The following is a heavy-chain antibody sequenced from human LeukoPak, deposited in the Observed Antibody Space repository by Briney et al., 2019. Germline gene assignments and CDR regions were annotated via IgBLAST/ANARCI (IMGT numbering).Heavy chain of an antibody. D-gene: IGHD6-19*01. CDR2: IYYSGST. CDR3: ARAPALKLAVDDAFDI. V-gene: IGHV4-59*01. J-gene: IGHJ3*02. Sequence: PSETLSLTCTVSGGSISSYYWSWIRQPPGKGLEWIEYIYYSGSTNYNPSLKSRVTISVDTSKNQFSLKLSSVTAADTAVYYCARAPALKLAVDDAFDIWGQGTMVTVSS. CDR1: GGSISSYY.